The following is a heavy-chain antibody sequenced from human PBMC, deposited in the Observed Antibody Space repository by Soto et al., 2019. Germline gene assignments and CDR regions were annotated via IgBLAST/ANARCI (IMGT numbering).Heavy chain of an antibody. D-gene: IGHD1-1*01. J-gene: IGHJ4*02. Sequence: SETLSLTCSVSGGSIGSGGYYWSWIRQHPGKGLEWIGYIYYTGSTYINPSLRSRVTISVDTSKNQFSLKLNSVTAADTAVYYCARVHNSEIAPRGLDYWGQGTLVTVSS. CDR1: GGSIGSGGYY. V-gene: IGHV4-31*03. CDR2: IYYTGST. CDR3: ARVHNSEIAPRGLDY.